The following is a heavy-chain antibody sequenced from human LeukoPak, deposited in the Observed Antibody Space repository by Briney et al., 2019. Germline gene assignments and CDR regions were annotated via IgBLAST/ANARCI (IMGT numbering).Heavy chain of an antibody. CDR3: ARVVPMVRGAPVAAFDI. Sequence: GASVKVSCKASGGTFSSYAISWVRQAPGQGLEWMGGIIPIFGTANYAQKFQGRVTITADESTSTACMELSSLRSEDTAVYYCARVVPMVRGAPVAAFDIWGQGTMVTVSS. D-gene: IGHD3-10*01. CDR2: IIPIFGTA. J-gene: IGHJ3*02. CDR1: GGTFSSYA. V-gene: IGHV1-69*13.